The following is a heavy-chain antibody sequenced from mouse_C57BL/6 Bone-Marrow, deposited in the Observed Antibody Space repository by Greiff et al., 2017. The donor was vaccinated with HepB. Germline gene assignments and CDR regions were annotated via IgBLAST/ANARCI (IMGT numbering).Heavy chain of an antibody. CDR2: ISYDGSN. CDR1: GYSITSGYY. J-gene: IGHJ3*01. CDR3: ARDYGSSWFAY. D-gene: IGHD1-1*01. Sequence: VQLQQSGPGLVKPSQSLSLTCSVTGYSITSGYYWNWIRQFPGNKLEWMGYISYDGSNNYNPSLKNRISITRDTSKNQFFLKLNSVTTEDTATYYSARDYGSSWFAYWGQGTLVTVSA. V-gene: IGHV3-6*01.